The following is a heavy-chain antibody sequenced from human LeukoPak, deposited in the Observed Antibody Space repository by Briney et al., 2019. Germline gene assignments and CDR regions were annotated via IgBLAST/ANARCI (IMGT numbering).Heavy chain of an antibody. Sequence: PGGSLRHSCAASGFTFSDYGMHWVRQAPGKGLEWVALIRYDGSNEYYADSVKGRFTISRDSSKSTLYLQMNSLRAEDTAVYYCAKELTVGTTSKNLDYWGQGTLVTVSS. V-gene: IGHV3-30*02. CDR1: GFTFSDYG. J-gene: IGHJ4*02. CDR2: IRYDGSNE. CDR3: AKELTVGTTSKNLDY. D-gene: IGHD1-26*01.